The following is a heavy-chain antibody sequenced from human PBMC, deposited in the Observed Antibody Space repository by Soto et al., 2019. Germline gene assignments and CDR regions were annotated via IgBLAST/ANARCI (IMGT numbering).Heavy chain of an antibody. V-gene: IGHV4-59*01. CDR1: GGSISSYY. CDR2: IYYSGST. D-gene: IGHD3-10*01. CDR3: ARDSGITMVRGGIDY. J-gene: IGHJ4*02. Sequence: SETLSLTCTVSGGSISSYYWSWMRQPPGKGLEWIGYIYYSGSTNYNPSLKSRVTISVDTSKNQFSLKLSSVTAADTAVYYCARDSGITMVRGGIDYWGQGTLVTVSS.